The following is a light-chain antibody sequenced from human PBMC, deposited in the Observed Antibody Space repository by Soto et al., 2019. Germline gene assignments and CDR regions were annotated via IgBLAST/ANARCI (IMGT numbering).Light chain of an antibody. V-gene: IGLV2-23*01. CDR3: CSFAGSTPS. CDR2: EGS. Sequence: QSVLTQPASVSGSPGQSITISCTGTSSDIGNYNLVSWYQQHPGKAPKLIIYEGSKRNSGVANLFSASKSGNTASLTISGLQAEDGADYYCCSFAGSTPSFGGGTKVTVL. CDR1: SSDIGNYNL. J-gene: IGLJ2*01.